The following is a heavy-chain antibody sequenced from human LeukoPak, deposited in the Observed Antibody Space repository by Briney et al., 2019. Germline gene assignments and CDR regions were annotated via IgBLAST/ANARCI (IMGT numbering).Heavy chain of an antibody. V-gene: IGHV3-23*01. Sequence: GGSLRLSCGASGFTFSNYAMTWVRQAPGKGLEWVSSISGSGYSTYYADSVKGRFTISRDNSKNTLYLQMNSLRGEDTAVYYCAKGVGIEGAGHFDPWGQGTVVTVSS. CDR2: ISGSGYST. D-gene: IGHD6-13*01. J-gene: IGHJ5*02. CDR1: GFTFSNYA. CDR3: AKGVGIEGAGHFDP.